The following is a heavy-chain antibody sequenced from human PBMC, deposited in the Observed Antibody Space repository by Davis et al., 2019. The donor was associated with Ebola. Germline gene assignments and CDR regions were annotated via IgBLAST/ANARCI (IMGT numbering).Heavy chain of an antibody. J-gene: IGHJ4*02. CDR1: GGSVGSYY. Sequence: GSLRLSCSVSGGSVGSYYWSWIRQPPGKGLEWIGYIYYSGSTNYNPSLKSRVTISVDTSKNQFSLKLSSVTAADTAVYYCASCPYSSGWHFDYWGQGTLVTVSS. V-gene: IGHV4-59*02. CDR3: ASCPYSSGWHFDY. D-gene: IGHD6-19*01. CDR2: IYYSGST.